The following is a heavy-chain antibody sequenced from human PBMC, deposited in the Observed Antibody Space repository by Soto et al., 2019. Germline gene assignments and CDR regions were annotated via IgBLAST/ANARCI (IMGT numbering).Heavy chain of an antibody. CDR1: GLTFSSYA. Sequence: EVQLLESGGDLVQPGGSLRLSCAASGLTFSSYAMNWVRQAPGKGLEWVSIISAGGDATHYADSVKGRFTISRDNSKNTLFLQMNSLRADDTAVYYCAKGSGESARRYFDHWGLGSLVTVSS. J-gene: IGHJ4*02. D-gene: IGHD3-10*01. V-gene: IGHV3-23*01. CDR3: AKGSGESARRYFDH. CDR2: ISAGGDAT.